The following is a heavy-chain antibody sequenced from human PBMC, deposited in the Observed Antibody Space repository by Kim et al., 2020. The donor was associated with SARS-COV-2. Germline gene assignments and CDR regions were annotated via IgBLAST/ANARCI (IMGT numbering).Heavy chain of an antibody. V-gene: IGHV4-59*01. Sequence: SETMSLTCTISGDSIRSYCWSWFRQPPGKGLEWIGHLYYSGSNKYNPSLKSRVTISLDTSKKQFSLKLNSVTAADTAVYYCARGDFTAASGNSFFDYWC. CDR2: LYYSGSN. CDR3: ARGDFTAASGNSFFDY. CDR1: GDSIRSYC. D-gene: IGHD6-13*01. J-gene: IGHJ4*01.